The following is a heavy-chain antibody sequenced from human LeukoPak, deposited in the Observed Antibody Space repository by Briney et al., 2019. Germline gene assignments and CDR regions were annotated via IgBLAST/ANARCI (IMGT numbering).Heavy chain of an antibody. CDR2: ISGDGERT. CDR3: AKETWSNSYSDFDY. CDR1: GFTFDDYA. V-gene: IGHV3-43*02. J-gene: IGHJ4*02. Sequence: GGSLRLSCAASGFTFDDYAIHWVRQLPGKGLEWLSVISGDGERTDCADSVKGRFTVSRDNSKNSLYLQMNSLRSEDTALYYCAKETWSNSYSDFDYWGQGTLVTVSS. D-gene: IGHD4-11*01.